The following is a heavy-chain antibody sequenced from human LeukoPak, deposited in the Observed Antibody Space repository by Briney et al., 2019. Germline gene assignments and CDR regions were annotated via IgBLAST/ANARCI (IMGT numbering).Heavy chain of an antibody. CDR1: GYPISSGYY. D-gene: IGHD6-19*01. J-gene: IGHJ5*02. V-gene: IGHV4-38-2*02. Sequence: SETLSLTCTVSGYPISSGYYWGWIRQPPGKGLEWIGSFYHSGSTYYNPSLKSRVTISVDTSKNQFSLKLSSVTAADTAVYYCATMKSGYRSGWSNWFDPWGQGTLVTVSS. CDR3: ATMKSGYRSGWSNWFDP. CDR2: FYHSGST.